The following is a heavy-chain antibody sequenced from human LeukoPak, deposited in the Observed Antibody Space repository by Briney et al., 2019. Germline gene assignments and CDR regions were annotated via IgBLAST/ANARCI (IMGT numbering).Heavy chain of an antibody. J-gene: IGHJ4*02. CDR1: GYTFTGYY. Sequence: ASVKVSCKASGYTFTGYYMHWVRQAPGQGLEWMGWINPNSGGTNYAQKFQGRVTMTRDTSISTVYMELSSLRSEDTAVYYCARDHSSSWYRIVRNEGDYWGQGTLVTVSS. D-gene: IGHD6-13*01. CDR3: ARDHSSSWYRIVRNEGDY. CDR2: INPNSGGT. V-gene: IGHV1-2*02.